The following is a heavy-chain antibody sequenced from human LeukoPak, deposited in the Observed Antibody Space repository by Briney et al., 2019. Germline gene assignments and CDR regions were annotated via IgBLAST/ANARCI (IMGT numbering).Heavy chain of an antibody. Sequence: GRSLRLSCAASGFTFSSYGMHWVRQAPGKGLEWVAVISYDGSNKYYADSVKGRFTISRDNSKNTLYLQMNSLRAEDTALYYCAKGTPFYAMDVWGQGTTVIVSS. J-gene: IGHJ6*02. CDR3: AKGTPFYAMDV. CDR1: GFTFSSYG. D-gene: IGHD1-7*01. V-gene: IGHV3-30*18. CDR2: ISYDGSNK.